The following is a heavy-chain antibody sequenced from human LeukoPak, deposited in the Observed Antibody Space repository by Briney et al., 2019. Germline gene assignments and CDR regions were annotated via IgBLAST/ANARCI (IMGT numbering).Heavy chain of an antibody. Sequence: PGGSLRLSCAASGFTFSSYAMSWVRQAPGKGLEWVAVIWYDGSNKYYADSVKGRFTISRDNSKDTLYLQMNSLRAEDTAVYYCARDSSFYGDLDYWGQGTLVTVSS. CDR1: GFTFSSYA. CDR3: ARDSSFYGDLDY. J-gene: IGHJ4*02. V-gene: IGHV3-33*08. D-gene: IGHD4-17*01. CDR2: IWYDGSNK.